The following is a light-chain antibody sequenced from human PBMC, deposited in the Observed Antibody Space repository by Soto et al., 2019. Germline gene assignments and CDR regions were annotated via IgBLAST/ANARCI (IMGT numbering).Light chain of an antibody. CDR3: QHYNSYSEA. J-gene: IGKJ1*01. CDR2: GAS. V-gene: IGKV1D-16*01. Sequence: DIQMTQSPSSLSASVGDRVTITCLASQDVSNWLAWYQQKPGKAPKLLISGASSLQSGVPSRFSGSGSGTEFTLTISSLQPDDFASYYCQHYNSYSEAFGQGTKVDI. CDR1: QDVSNW.